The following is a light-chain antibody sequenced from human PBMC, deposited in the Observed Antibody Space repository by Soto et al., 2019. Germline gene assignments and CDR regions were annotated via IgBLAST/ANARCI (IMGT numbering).Light chain of an antibody. CDR1: QSIDRY. CDR3: QQGSRTLT. Sequence: DIQMTQYPSSLSASVGDRVTITCRASQSIDRYLNWYQQKPGKDPKLRISGASSLRSGVPSRFSGSGSGTDFTLTINSLQPEDLATYYCQQGSRTLTFGGVTKVDIK. CDR2: GAS. J-gene: IGKJ4*01. V-gene: IGKV1-39*01.